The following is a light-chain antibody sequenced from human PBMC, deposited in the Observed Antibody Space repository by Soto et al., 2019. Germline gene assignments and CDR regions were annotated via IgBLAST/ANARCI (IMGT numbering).Light chain of an antibody. J-gene: IGLJ1*01. Sequence: QSVLTQPASVSGSPGQSITISCTGTSSDIGTYNLVSWYQHYPGKAPKLMIYEGIKRPSGVSNRFSGSKSGNTAFLTISGLQAEDEADYYCCSYAGSGTVNYVFGSGTKVTV. CDR1: SSDIGTYNL. CDR3: CSYAGSGTVNYV. CDR2: EGI. V-gene: IGLV2-23*03.